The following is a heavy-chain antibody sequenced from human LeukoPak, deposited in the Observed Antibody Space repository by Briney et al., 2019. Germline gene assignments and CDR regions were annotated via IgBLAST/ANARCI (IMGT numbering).Heavy chain of an antibody. CDR1: GFAFSDCY. J-gene: IGHJ4*02. CDR2: IIDNGRKM. D-gene: IGHD3-22*01. CDR3: ARASEDSRGQYQGFDS. V-gene: IGHV3-11*04. Sequence: GGSLRLSCAASGFAFSDCYMGWIRQAPGKGLEWVSYIIDNGRKMYYADSVKGRFTISRDNAKYSLFLQIDRLRAEDTAVYYCARASEDSRGQYQGFDSWGQGTLVTVSS.